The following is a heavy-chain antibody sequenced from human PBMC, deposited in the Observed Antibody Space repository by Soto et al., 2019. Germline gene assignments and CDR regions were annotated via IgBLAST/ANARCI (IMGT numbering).Heavy chain of an antibody. Sequence: SETLSLTCTVSGGSISSSSYYWGWIRQPPGKGLEWIGSIYYSGSTYYNPSLKSRVTISVDTSKHQFSLKLSSVTAADTAVYYCARHTPGGPAARRAYYYYMDVWGKGTTVTVSS. CDR2: IYYSGST. V-gene: IGHV4-39*01. CDR3: ARHTPGGPAARRAYYYYMDV. CDR1: GGSISSSSYY. J-gene: IGHJ6*03. D-gene: IGHD2-2*01.